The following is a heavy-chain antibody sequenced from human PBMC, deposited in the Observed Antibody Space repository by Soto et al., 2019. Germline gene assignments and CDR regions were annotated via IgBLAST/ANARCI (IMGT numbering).Heavy chain of an antibody. J-gene: IGHJ6*03. V-gene: IGHV6-1*01. CDR3: AREIPLVGATIRDYYYNMDV. CDR1: GDSVSSNSAA. D-gene: IGHD1-26*01. Sequence: SQNLSLTCAISGDSVSSNSAAWNWIRQSPSRGLEWLGRTYYRSKWYNDYAVSVKSRITINPDTSKNQFSLQLNSVTPDDKSVYYFAREIPLVGATIRDYYYNMDVWGKGTPVTVSS. CDR2: TYYRSKWYN.